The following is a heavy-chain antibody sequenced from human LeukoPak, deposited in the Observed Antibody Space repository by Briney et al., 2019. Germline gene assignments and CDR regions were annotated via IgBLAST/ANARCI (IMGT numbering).Heavy chain of an antibody. V-gene: IGHV1-2*02. Sequence: GASVKVSCKASGYTFTGYYMHWVRQAPGQGLEWMGWINPNSGGTNYAQKFQGRVTMTRDTSISTAYMELSRLRSDDTAVYYCASVFPDWNRLPNDAFDIWGQGTMVTVSS. CDR2: INPNSGGT. CDR3: ASVFPDWNRLPNDAFDI. J-gene: IGHJ3*02. CDR1: GYTFTGYY. D-gene: IGHD1-1*01.